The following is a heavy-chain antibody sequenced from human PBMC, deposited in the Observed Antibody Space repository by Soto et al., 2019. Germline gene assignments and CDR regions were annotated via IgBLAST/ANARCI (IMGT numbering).Heavy chain of an antibody. J-gene: IGHJ3*02. CDR1: GFTFSSYA. CDR3: AKDKYSGSYHSEDAFDI. V-gene: IGHV3-23*01. CDR2: ISGSGGST. D-gene: IGHD1-26*01. Sequence: PGGSLRLSCAASGFTFSSYAMSWVRQAPGKGLEWVSAISGSGGSTYYADSVKGRFTISRDNSKNTLYLQMNSLRAEDTAVYYCAKDKYSGSYHSEDAFDIWGQGTMVTVSS.